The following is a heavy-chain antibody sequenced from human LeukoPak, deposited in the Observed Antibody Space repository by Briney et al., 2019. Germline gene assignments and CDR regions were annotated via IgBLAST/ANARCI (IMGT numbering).Heavy chain of an antibody. CDR2: INPSSGST. J-gene: IGHJ4*02. V-gene: IGHV1-46*01. D-gene: IGHD6-6*01. CDR3: ARGGWDSYSSLSYLNY. Sequence: ASVKVSCKASGYTFTSYYMHWVRQAPGQGLEWMGIINPSSGSTNNAQKFQDRVTMTRDTSTSTVYLELSSLRSEDTAVYYCARGGWDSYSSLSYLNYWGQGTLVTVSS. CDR1: GYTFTSYY.